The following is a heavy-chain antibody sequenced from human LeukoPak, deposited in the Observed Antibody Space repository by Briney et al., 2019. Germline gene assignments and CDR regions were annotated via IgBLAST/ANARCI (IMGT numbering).Heavy chain of an antibody. V-gene: IGHV1-24*01. CDR2: FDPEDGET. J-gene: IGHJ6*02. CDR1: GYTLTEMS. CDR3: AGQPVGIYYYGMDV. D-gene: IGHD2-2*01. Sequence: GASVKLSCKVSGYTLTEMSIHWVRQAPGGALEWMGGFDPEDGETVYAPKFQGRVTMTEYTSADTAYMELSSLRSEDTAVYYGAGQPVGIYYYGMDVWGQGTTVTVSS.